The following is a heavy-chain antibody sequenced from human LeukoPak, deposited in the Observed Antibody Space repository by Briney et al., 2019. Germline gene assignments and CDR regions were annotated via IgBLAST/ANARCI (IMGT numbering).Heavy chain of an antibody. CDR1: GGTFSSYA. D-gene: IGHD3-9*01. J-gene: IGHJ6*03. Sequence: SVKVSCKASGGTFSSYAISWVRQAPGRGLEWMGGIIPIFGTANYAQKFQGRVTITTDESTSTAYMELSSLRSEDTAVYYCARQYYDILTGSDDYYYYYMDVWGKGTTVTVSS. CDR2: IIPIFGTA. V-gene: IGHV1-69*05. CDR3: ARQYYDILTGSDDYYYYYMDV.